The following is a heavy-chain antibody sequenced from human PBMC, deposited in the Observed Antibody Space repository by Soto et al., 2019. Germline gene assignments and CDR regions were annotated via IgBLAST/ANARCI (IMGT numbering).Heavy chain of an antibody. D-gene: IGHD3-16*02. CDR1: GKSFDNFA. Sequence: QVPLVQSGAEVKKPGASVRLSCKVSGKSFDNFAVHWVRQTPGQRPEWMGRINVDDDKTKYSEKFQGRVIVSYDTSATTAYMELRALSSEDTAVYYCARAKYDYIWGSYHPFDQWAQGAQVTVAS. CDR3: ARAKYDYIWGSYHPFDQ. CDR2: INVDDDKT. J-gene: IGHJ4*02. V-gene: IGHV1-3*01.